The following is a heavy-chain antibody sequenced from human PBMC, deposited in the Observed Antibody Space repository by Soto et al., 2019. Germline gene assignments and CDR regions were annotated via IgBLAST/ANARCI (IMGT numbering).Heavy chain of an antibody. V-gene: IGHV3-21*01. Sequence: ADSMKGRFTISRDSAKNSLYLQMTNLRAEDTAVYYCARDGLLWSLDYWGQGTLVIVSS. CDR3: ARDGLLWSLDY. J-gene: IGHJ4*02. D-gene: IGHD1-26*01.